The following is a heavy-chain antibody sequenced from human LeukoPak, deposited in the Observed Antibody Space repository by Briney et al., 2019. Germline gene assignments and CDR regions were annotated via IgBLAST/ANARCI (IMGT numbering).Heavy chain of an antibody. CDR2: ISSSGSTI. D-gene: IGHD3-10*02. J-gene: IGHJ6*04. CDR3: AELGITMIGGV. Sequence: PGGSLRLSCAASGFTFSSYEMNWVRQAPGRGLEWVSYISSSGSTIYYADSVKGRFTISRDNAKNSLYLQMNSLRAEDTAVYYCAELGITMIGGVWGKGTTVTISS. V-gene: IGHV3-48*03. CDR1: GFTFSSYE.